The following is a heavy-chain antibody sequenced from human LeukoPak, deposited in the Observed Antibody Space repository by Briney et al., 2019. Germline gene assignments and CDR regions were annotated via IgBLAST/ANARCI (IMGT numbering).Heavy chain of an antibody. CDR2: ISSSGSTI. D-gene: IGHD3-10*02. J-gene: IGHJ6*04. CDR3: AELGITMIGGV. Sequence: PGGSLRLSCAASGFTFSSYEMNWVRQAPGRGLEWVSYISSSGSTIYYADSVKGRFTISRDNAKNSLYLQMNSLRAEDTAVYYCAELGITMIGGVWGKGTTVTISS. V-gene: IGHV3-48*03. CDR1: GFTFSSYE.